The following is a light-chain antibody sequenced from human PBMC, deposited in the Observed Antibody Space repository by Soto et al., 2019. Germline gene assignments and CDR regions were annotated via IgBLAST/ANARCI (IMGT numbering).Light chain of an antibody. Sequence: DIQMTQSPSSVSASVGDRVTITCRASQDISTYLAWYQQKPGKAPRLLIFAASSLQSGVPSRFSGSGSGTDFALTITSLQAEDFATYHCQQAYNFPFTFGPGTKVDI. CDR3: QQAYNFPFT. J-gene: IGKJ3*01. V-gene: IGKV1-12*01. CDR1: QDISTY. CDR2: AAS.